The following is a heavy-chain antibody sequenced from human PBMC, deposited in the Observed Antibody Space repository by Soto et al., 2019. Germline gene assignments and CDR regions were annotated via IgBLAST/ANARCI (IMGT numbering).Heavy chain of an antibody. Sequence: GGSLRLSCAASGFTFSSYSMNWVRQAPGKGLEWVSSISSSSSYIYYADSVKGRFTISRDNAKNSLYLQMNSLRAEDTAVFYCARAQVKYYYGMDVWGQGTTVTVSS. D-gene: IGHD2-21*01. J-gene: IGHJ6*02. CDR2: ISSSSSYI. V-gene: IGHV3-21*01. CDR1: GFTFSSYS. CDR3: ARAQVKYYYGMDV.